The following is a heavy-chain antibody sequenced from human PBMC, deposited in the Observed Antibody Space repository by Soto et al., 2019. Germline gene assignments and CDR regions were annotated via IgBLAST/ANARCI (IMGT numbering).Heavy chain of an antibody. CDR3: ARGIGIVVVPAANWFDP. V-gene: IGHV4-30-4*02. CDR1: CCPISRQDYY. Sequence: SDTLYLTSTVSCCPISRQDYYSMSVRHPPGKGLEWIGYIYYSGSTYYNPSLKSRVTISVDTSKNQFSLKLSSVTAADTAVYYCARGIGIVVVPAANWFDPWGQGTLVT. D-gene: IGHD2-2*01. J-gene: IGHJ5*02. CDR2: IYYSGST.